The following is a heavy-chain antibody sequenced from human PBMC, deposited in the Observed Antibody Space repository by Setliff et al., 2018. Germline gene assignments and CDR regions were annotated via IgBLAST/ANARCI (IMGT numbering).Heavy chain of an antibody. CDR3: ARNIMIFGVVNTAEYFQH. Sequence: ASVKVSCKTSGYTFTNYGINWVRQAPGQGLEWMGWINNYSFKTNYAQRFQGRVTMTTDTSTSTAYMDLRSLRSDDTAVYYCARNIMIFGVVNTAEYFQHWGQGTLVTVSS. D-gene: IGHD3-3*01. CDR2: INNYSFKT. CDR1: GYTFTNYG. J-gene: IGHJ1*01. V-gene: IGHV1-18*01.